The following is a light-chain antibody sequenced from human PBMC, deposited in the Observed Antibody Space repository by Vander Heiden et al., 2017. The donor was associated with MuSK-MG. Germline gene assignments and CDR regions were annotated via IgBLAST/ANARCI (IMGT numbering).Light chain of an antibody. J-gene: IGLJ2*01. CDR2: TNN. CDR3: AAWDDSLNGLL. Sequence: SVLTQPPSASGTPGQRDTISCSGGTANRGSNSVTWYQHLPGTAPNVLVHTNNRRPSGVPDRFSGSKSGTSASLPLSGLQSEDEADYLCAAWDDSLNGLLFGGGTKLTVL. V-gene: IGLV1-44*01. CDR1: TANRGSNS.